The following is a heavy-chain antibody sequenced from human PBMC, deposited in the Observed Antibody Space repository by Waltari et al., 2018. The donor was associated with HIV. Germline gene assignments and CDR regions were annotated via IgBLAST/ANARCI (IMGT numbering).Heavy chain of an antibody. CDR1: GFTFSDYY. CDR2: ISNSGTTI. CDR3: ARDGGTYYIDY. D-gene: IGHD1-1*01. J-gene: IGHJ4*02. V-gene: IGHV3-11*01. Sequence: QVQLLESGGGLVKPGGSLRLSCAASGFTFSDYYMNWIRQVPGKGLKWISFISNSGTTIYYADSVKGRFTISRDNAKNSLYLQMNTLRAGDTAVYYCARDGGTYYIDYWGQGTLVTVSS.